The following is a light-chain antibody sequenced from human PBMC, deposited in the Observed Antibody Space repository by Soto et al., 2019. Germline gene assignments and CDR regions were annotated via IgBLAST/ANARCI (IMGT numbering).Light chain of an antibody. CDR2: AAS. Sequence: AIRMTQSPSSFSASTGDRVTITCRASQGISSYLAWYQQKPGKAPKLLIYAASTLQSGVPSRFSGSGSGTDFTLTISCLQSEDFATDYCQQYYSYPRTFGQGTRLEIK. CDR1: QGISSY. J-gene: IGKJ5*01. V-gene: IGKV1-8*01. CDR3: QQYYSYPRT.